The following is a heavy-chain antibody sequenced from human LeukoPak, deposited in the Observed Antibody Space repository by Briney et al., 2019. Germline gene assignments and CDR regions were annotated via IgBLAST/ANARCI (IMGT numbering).Heavy chain of an antibody. Sequence: SQTLSLTCAISGDSVSSNSAAWNWIRQSPSRGLEWLGRTYYRSKWYNDYAVSVKSRITINPDTSKNQFSLQLNSVTAADTAVYYCAIPRKSIAVAGRPPSGYYYMDVWGKGTTVTVSS. CDR1: GDSVSSNSAA. CDR2: TYYRSKWYN. J-gene: IGHJ6*03. CDR3: AIPRKSIAVAGRPPSGYYYMDV. V-gene: IGHV6-1*01. D-gene: IGHD6-19*01.